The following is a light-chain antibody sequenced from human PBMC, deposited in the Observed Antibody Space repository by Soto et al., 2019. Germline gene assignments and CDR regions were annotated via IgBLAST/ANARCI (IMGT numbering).Light chain of an antibody. CDR2: DSS. Sequence: EIVLTQSPATLSLSPGERATLSCRASQSLSSNFLAWYQQKPGQPPRLLIYDSSTRATGFPDRFSGSGSGTDFTLTIIRLEPEDFAVYYCQQYNSYSRTFGQGTKVEIK. CDR1: QSLSSNF. CDR3: QQYNSYSRT. V-gene: IGKV3-20*01. J-gene: IGKJ1*01.